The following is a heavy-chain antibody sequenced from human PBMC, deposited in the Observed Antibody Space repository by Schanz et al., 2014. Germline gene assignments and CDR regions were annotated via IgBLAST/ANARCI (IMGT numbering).Heavy chain of an antibody. CDR3: SKLVKPGWFDP. CDR2: IYYDGST. V-gene: IGHV4-39*01. Sequence: LQLQESGPGLLKPSETLSLTCSVSGGSITTTTAYWAYIRQPPGEGLEWIRTIYYDGSTYYNSSLNSHLAMSADPPKSQFSLRLTSATDSDTAVYYCSKLVKPGWFDPWGQGTLVTVSS. J-gene: IGHJ5*02. CDR1: GGSITTTTAY. D-gene: IGHD6-6*01.